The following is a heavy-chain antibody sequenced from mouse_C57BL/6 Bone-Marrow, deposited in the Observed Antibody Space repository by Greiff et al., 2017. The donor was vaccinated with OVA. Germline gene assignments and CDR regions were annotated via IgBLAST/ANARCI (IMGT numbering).Heavy chain of an antibody. J-gene: IGHJ4*01. D-gene: IGHD2-5*01. CDR2: INPNNGGT. CDR3: ARLLYYSNFYAMDY. Sequence: EVQLQQSGPELVKPGASVKISCKASGYTFTDYYMNWVKQSHGKSLEWIGDINPNNGGTRYNQKFKGKATLTVDKSASTAYMELRSLTSEDSADYYIARLLYYSNFYAMDYWGQGTSVTVSS. CDR1: GYTFTDYY. V-gene: IGHV1-26*01.